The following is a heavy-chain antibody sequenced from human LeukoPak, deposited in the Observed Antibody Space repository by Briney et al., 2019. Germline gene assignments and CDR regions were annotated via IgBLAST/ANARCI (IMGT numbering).Heavy chain of an antibody. Sequence: PSETLSLTCTVSGGSISSYYWSWIRQPAGKGLEWIGRIYTSGSTNYNPSLKSRVTMSVDTSKNQFSLKLSSVTAADTAVYYCASRSFRLGDYEWYFDLWGRGTLVTVSS. CDR1: GGSISSYY. J-gene: IGHJ2*01. D-gene: IGHD4-17*01. CDR3: ASRSFRLGDYEWYFDL. V-gene: IGHV4-4*07. CDR2: IYTSGST.